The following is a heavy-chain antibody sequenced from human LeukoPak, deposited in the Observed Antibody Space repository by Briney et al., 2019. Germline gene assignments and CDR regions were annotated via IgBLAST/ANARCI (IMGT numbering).Heavy chain of an antibody. J-gene: IGHJ6*02. D-gene: IGHD3-22*01. CDR1: GGSFSGYY. CDR3: AREYGWLYAPLDV. CDR2: INHSGST. Sequence: PSETLSLTCAVYGGSFSGYYWSWIRQPPGKGLEWIGEINHSGSTNYNPSLKSRVTISVDTSKNQFSLKLSSVTVADTAVYYCAREYGWLYAPLDVWGQGTTVTVSS. V-gene: IGHV4-34*01.